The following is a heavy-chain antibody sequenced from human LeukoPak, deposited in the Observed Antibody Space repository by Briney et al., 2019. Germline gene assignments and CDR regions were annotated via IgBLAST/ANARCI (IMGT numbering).Heavy chain of an antibody. CDR2: IYYSGST. J-gene: IGHJ1*01. CDR3: ARGQYFHH. Sequence: SETLSLTCTVSGVSINNYYWSWIRQPPGKGLEWIGYIYYSGSTNYNPSLKSRVTMSVDTSKNQFSLKLSSVTAADTAVYYCARGQYFHHWGQGTLVTVSS. CDR1: GVSINNYY. V-gene: IGHV4-59*01.